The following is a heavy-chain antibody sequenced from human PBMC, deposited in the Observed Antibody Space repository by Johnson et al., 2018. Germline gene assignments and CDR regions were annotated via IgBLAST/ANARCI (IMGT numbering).Heavy chain of an antibody. J-gene: IGHJ3*02. CDR2: SIPIFGTA. CDR3: ARDVGVHATGDAFDI. CDR1: GGTFSSYA. V-gene: IGHV1-69*01. Sequence: VQRVESGAEVKKPGSSVKVSCKASGGTFSSYAISWVRQAPGQGLEWMGGSIPIFGTANYAQRFQGRVTITADESTSTAYMELGSRRSEDTAVYYCARDVGVHATGDAFDIWGQGTMVTVSS. D-gene: IGHD1-1*01.